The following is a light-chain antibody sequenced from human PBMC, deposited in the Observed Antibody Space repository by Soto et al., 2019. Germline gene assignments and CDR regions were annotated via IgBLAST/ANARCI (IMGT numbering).Light chain of an antibody. J-gene: IGKJ4*01. Sequence: EIVLTQSPATLSLSPGERATLSCRASQSVSSYLAWYQQKPGQAPRLLIYDASTRATGIPARFGGSGSGTDFTLTIISLEPEDVAVYYCQQRSDWPPLTFGGGTKVEIK. CDR3: QQRSDWPPLT. V-gene: IGKV3-11*01. CDR1: QSVSSY. CDR2: DAS.